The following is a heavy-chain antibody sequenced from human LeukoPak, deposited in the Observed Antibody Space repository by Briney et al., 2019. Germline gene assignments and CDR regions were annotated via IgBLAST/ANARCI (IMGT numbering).Heavy chain of an antibody. Sequence: PGGSLRLSCAASGFTFSSYWMHWVRQAPGKGLVWVSRINSDGSSTSYVDSVKGRFTISRDNAKNTLYLQMNSLRAEDTAVYYCARWVVVPAAMVGGYYYYGMDVWGQGTTVTVSS. D-gene: IGHD2-2*01. CDR1: GFTFSSYW. CDR3: ARWVVVPAAMVGGYYYYGMDV. J-gene: IGHJ6*02. CDR2: INSDGSST. V-gene: IGHV3-74*01.